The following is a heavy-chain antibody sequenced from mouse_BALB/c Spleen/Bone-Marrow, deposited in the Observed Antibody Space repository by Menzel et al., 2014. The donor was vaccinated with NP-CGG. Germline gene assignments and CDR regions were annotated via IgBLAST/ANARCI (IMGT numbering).Heavy chain of an antibody. CDR3: ARNYDYDGGYYAMDY. Sequence: QVQLQQSGAELAKPGASVKMSCKASGYNFISYWKHWVKQRPGQGLEWIGYINPSTGYTEYNQEFKDKATLTADKSSSKAYMQLSSLTSEDSAVYYCARNYDYDGGYYAMDYWGQGTSVTVSS. D-gene: IGHD2-4*01. J-gene: IGHJ4*01. V-gene: IGHV1-7*01. CDR1: GYNFISYW. CDR2: INPSTGYT.